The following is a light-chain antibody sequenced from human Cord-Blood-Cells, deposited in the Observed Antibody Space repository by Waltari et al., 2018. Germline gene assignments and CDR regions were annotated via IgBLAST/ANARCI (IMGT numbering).Light chain of an antibody. V-gene: IGLV2-23*01. J-gene: IGLJ3*02. Sequence: AMTQPASVSGSPGQSTTISCTATRSVVGNFNLFSPYQQHPGKAPKLMIYEGSNRPSGVSNLFSGSKSGNTASLTISGRQAENEADYYCCSYAGSSTWVFGRGTKLTVL. CDR1: RSVVGNFNL. CDR2: EGS. CDR3: CSYAGSSTWV.